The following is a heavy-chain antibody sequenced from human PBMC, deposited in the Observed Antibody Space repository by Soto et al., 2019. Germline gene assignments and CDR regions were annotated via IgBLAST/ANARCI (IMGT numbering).Heavy chain of an antibody. J-gene: IGHJ4*02. CDR3: ARVYGDHFDY. V-gene: IGHV4-59*01. Sequence: QVQLQESGPGLVKPSETLSLTCTVSGGSISSYYWSWIRQPPGKGLEWIGYIYYSGSTNYNPSLKSRVTISVDTSKNQFSLKLSSVTAADTAVYYCARVYGDHFDYWGQGTLVPVSS. CDR2: IYYSGST. D-gene: IGHD4-17*01. CDR1: GGSISSYY.